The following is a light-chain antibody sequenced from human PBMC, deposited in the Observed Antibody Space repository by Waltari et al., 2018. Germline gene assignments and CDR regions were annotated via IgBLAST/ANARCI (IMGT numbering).Light chain of an antibody. V-gene: IGKV1-NL1*01. CDR2: ATS. Sequence: DIQMTQSPISLSASVGDRVTITYRASQGITNSLAWYQQKPGQAPDLLLEATSRLEGVVPSRFSGSGSGTDYTLTISRLQPEDFATYSCQQYYSTPYTFGHGTRLEIK. CDR3: QQYYSTPYT. CDR1: QGITNS. J-gene: IGKJ2*01.